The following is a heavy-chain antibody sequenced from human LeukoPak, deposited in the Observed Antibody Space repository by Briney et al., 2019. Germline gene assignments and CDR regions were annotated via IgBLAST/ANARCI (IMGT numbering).Heavy chain of an antibody. CDR1: GGSISSYY. Sequence: SETLSLTCTVSGGSISSYYWSWIRQPPGKGLEWIGYIYYSGSTNYNPSLKSRVTISVDTSKNQFSLRLSSVTAADTAVYFCARGNVVLTAPLAYWGQGTLVTVSS. CDR2: IYYSGST. J-gene: IGHJ4*02. CDR3: ARGNVVLTAPLAY. V-gene: IGHV4-59*01. D-gene: IGHD2-21*02.